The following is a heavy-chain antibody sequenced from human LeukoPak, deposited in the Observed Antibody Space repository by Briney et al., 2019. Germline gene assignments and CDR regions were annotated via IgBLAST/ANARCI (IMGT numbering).Heavy chain of an antibody. CDR1: GGSISSGGYY. J-gene: IGHJ4*02. CDR3: AAFVDTAMITVDY. CDR2: IYYGGST. D-gene: IGHD5-18*01. V-gene: IGHV4-31*03. Sequence: SETLSLTCTVSGGSISSGGYYWNWIRQHPGRGLEWIGYIYYGGSTCYNPSLKSRVTISVDTSENQFSLKLRSVTAADTAVYYCAAFVDTAMITVDYWGQGTLVTVSS.